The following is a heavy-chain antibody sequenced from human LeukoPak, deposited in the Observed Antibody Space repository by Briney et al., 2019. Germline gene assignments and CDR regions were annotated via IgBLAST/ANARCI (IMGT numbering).Heavy chain of an antibody. Sequence: SVKVSCKASGYTFNSYGISWVRQAPGQGLEWMGWISTYNGNTDYAQKLQGRVTMTTDTSTSTAYMELRSLKSDDTAVYYCARERGSGSYDAFDIWGQGTRVTVSS. CDR3: ARERGSGSYDAFDI. D-gene: IGHD3-10*01. CDR2: ISTYNGNT. V-gene: IGHV1-18*01. J-gene: IGHJ3*02. CDR1: GYTFNSYG.